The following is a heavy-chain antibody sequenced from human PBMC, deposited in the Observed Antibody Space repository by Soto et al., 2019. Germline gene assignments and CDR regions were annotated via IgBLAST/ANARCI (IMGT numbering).Heavy chain of an antibody. CDR1: GVSISSSY. D-gene: IGHD5-12*01. CDR2: IYYTGTT. V-gene: IGHV4-59*01. CDR3: ARGGNRYSNTASGVGGFDF. Sequence: SETLSLTCTVSGVSISSSYWSWIRQSPGTGLEWIGYIYYTGTTNYNPSLKRRVTISLDTAKNQFSLNVNSLTTADTAIYFCARGGNRYSNTASGVGGFDFWGQGTLVTVSS. J-gene: IGHJ4*02.